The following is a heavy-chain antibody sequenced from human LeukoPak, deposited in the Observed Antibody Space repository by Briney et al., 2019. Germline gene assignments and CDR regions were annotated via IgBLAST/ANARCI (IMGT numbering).Heavy chain of an antibody. J-gene: IGHJ4*02. Sequence: GGSLRLSCAASGFTFSSYGMSWVRQAPGKGLEWVSAISGSGGSTYYADSVKGRFTISRDNSKNTLYLQMNSLTTEDTAVYYCAKSPWNGKFRAYFDYWGQGTLVTVSS. V-gene: IGHV3-23*01. CDR1: GFTFSSYG. CDR2: ISGSGGST. D-gene: IGHD1-1*01. CDR3: AKSPWNGKFRAYFDY.